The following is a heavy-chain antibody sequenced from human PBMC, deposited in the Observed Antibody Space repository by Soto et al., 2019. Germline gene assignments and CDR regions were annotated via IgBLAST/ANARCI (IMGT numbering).Heavy chain of an antibody. Sequence: ASVKLSCKESGYTFTSNYMNWVRQAPGQGLEWLGIINPSGGYTTYAQRFLGRVTMTSDTSTSTVHMELGSLTSEDTAVYYRGHDSSAYSYYFDYWGQGTLVTVSS. CDR2: INPSGGYT. CDR1: GYTFTSNY. J-gene: IGHJ4*02. CDR3: GHDSSAYSYYFDY. V-gene: IGHV1-46*01. D-gene: IGHD3-22*01.